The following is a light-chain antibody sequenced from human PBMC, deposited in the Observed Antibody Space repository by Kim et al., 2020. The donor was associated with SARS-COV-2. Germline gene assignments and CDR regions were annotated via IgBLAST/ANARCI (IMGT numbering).Light chain of an antibody. Sequence: SPGERATPSCRASQSIDSYLAWYQQRPGQPPRLLIYDASNRATGIPARFSGSGSGTDFTLTISSIEPEDCAVYYCQQRTTWPPWTFGQGTKVDIK. J-gene: IGKJ1*01. CDR3: QQRTTWPPWT. CDR2: DAS. CDR1: QSIDSY. V-gene: IGKV3-11*01.